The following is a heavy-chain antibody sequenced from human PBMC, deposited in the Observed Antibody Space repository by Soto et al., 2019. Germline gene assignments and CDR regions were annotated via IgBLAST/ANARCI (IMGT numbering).Heavy chain of an antibody. V-gene: IGHV3-15*01. Sequence: EVQLVESGGGLVKPGGSLRLSCAASGFTFSNAWMSWVRQAPGKGLEWVGRIKSKTDGGTTDYAAPVKGRFTISRDDSKNTLYLQMNSLKTEYTAVYYCTTTRSIVGATTTEWGQGTLVTVSS. CDR1: GFTFSNAW. CDR2: IKSKTDGGTT. D-gene: IGHD1-26*01. J-gene: IGHJ4*02. CDR3: TTTRSIVGATTTE.